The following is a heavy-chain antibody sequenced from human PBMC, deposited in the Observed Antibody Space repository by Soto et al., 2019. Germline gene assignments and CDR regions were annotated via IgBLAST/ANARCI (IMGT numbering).Heavy chain of an antibody. CDR3: ARGQGSNYGSGSYAFDI. CDR1: GDSVSSNSAA. Sequence: SQTLSLTCAISGDSVSSNSAAWNWIRQSPSRGLEWLGRTYYRSKWYNDYAVSVKSRITIKPDTSKNQFSLQLNSVTPEDTAVYYCARGQGSNYGSGSYAFDIWGQGTMVTVSS. D-gene: IGHD3-10*01. CDR2: TYYRSKWYN. V-gene: IGHV6-1*01. J-gene: IGHJ3*02.